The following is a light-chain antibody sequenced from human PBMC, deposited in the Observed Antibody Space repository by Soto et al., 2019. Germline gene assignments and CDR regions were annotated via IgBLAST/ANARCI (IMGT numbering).Light chain of an antibody. CDR3: QRYQSYPPST. Sequence: IGIPQSPYTLSRSQGEGATLSCTASESDRTKLDWYQQKPGQGHRLIIYGSSTSALRSPVRLRCSGSGTELDLTISSLQSEAVAVEYCQRYQSYPPSTFGQGTRVEIK. J-gene: IGKJ2*02. CDR1: ESDRTK. CDR2: GSS. V-gene: IGKV3-15*01.